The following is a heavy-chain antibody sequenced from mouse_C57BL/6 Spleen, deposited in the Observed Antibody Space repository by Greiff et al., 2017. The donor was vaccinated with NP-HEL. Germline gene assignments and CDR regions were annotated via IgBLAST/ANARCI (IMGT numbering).Heavy chain of an antibody. CDR2: IYPGDGDT. J-gene: IGHJ4*01. Sequence: VKLVESGAELVKPGASVKISCKASGYAFSSYWMNWVKQRPGKGLEWIGQIYPGDGDTNYNGKFKGKATLTADKSSSTAYMQLSSLTSEDSAVYFCARYSNPSMDYWGQGTSVTVSS. V-gene: IGHV1-80*01. CDR3: ARYSNPSMDY. CDR1: GYAFSSYW. D-gene: IGHD2-5*01.